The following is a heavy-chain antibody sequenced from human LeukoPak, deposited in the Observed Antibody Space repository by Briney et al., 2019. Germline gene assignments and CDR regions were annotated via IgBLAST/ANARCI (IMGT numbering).Heavy chain of an antibody. Sequence: QAGGSLRLSCVASGFAFTNYGMMWVRQAPGKGLEWVAFIRYDGSNKYYADSVKGRFTISRDNSKNTLYLHMNSLRAEDTAVYYCAKAPGYCSSTSCYGSYWYFDLWGRGTLVTVSS. D-gene: IGHD2-2*01. CDR1: GFAFTNYG. CDR3: AKAPGYCSSTSCYGSYWYFDL. J-gene: IGHJ2*01. CDR2: IRYDGSNK. V-gene: IGHV3-30*02.